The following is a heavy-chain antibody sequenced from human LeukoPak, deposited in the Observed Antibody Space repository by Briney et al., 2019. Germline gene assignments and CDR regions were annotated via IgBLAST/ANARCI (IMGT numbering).Heavy chain of an antibody. CDR1: GGSFSGYY. V-gene: IGHV4-34*01. D-gene: IGHD3-16*02. CDR3: ARVLRYLYWTVDV. Sequence: SETLSLTCAVYGGSFSGYYWSWIRQSPGKGLEWIGEFTHGGITNSNASLKSRVTISVDISKNQLSLKMTSVTAADTAVYYCARVLRYLYWTVDVWSQGTAITVSS. J-gene: IGHJ6*02. CDR2: FTHGGIT.